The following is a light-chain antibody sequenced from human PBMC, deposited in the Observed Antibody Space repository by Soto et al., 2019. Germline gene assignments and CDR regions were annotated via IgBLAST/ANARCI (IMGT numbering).Light chain of an antibody. J-gene: IGKJ4*01. CDR1: QYISSS. CDR2: AAS. V-gene: IGKV1-9*01. Sequence: IQLTQSPSSLSASVGDRVTITFRASQYISSSLAWYQQKPGKAPKLLINAASILQSGVPSRFSGSGFGTDFTLTISSLQAEDFASYFCQHLRSYPSTFGGGTKVDI. CDR3: QHLRSYPST.